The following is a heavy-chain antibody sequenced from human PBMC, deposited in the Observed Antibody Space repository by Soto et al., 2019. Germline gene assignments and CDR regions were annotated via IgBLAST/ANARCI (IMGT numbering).Heavy chain of an antibody. CDR1: GFTFSNYA. V-gene: IGHV3-23*01. Sequence: GGSLRLSCAASGFTFSNYAMSWVRQAPGKGLEWVSVMTGSGASTYYADSVRGRFTISRDNSKNTLYLQMNSLRAEDTAVYYGAKESLRELSFYYYGMDVWGQGTTVTVSS. J-gene: IGHJ6*02. CDR3: AKESLRELSFYYYGMDV. D-gene: IGHD3-16*02. CDR2: MTGSGAST.